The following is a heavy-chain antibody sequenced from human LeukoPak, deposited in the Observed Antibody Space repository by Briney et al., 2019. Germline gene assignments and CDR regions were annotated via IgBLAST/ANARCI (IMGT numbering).Heavy chain of an antibody. D-gene: IGHD4-23*01. J-gene: IGHJ3*02. CDR3: ARNPLYGGNSREDAFDI. CDR2: INPIFGTA. Sequence: SVKVSCKASGYTFTGYYMHWVRQAPGQGLEWMGWINPIFGTANYAQKFQGRVTITADESTSTAYMELSSLRSEDTAVYYCARNPLYGGNSREDAFDIWGQGTMVTVSS. CDR1: GYTFTGYY. V-gene: IGHV1-69*13.